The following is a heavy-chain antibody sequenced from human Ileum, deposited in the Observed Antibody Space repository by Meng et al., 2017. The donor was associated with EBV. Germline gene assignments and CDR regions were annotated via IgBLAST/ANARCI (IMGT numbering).Heavy chain of an antibody. D-gene: IGHD2-2*02. CDR1: GVSSGSGDW. CDR3: ARVRVIPAAIGFDY. CDR2: IYRGWGT. J-gene: IGHJ4*02. Sequence: VHMKVLRSGVGKPWGRLALRCGFAGVSSGSGDWWSWVRQPPGKGLDGIVEIYRGWGTNYNESLKSRGTISVDTSKNHFSLKLNSVTAADTAVYYCARVRVIPAAIGFDYWGQGTLVPSHQ. V-gene: IGHV4-4*02.